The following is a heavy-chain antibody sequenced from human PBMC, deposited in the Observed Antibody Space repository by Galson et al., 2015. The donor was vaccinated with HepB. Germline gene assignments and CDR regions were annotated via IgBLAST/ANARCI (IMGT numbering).Heavy chain of an antibody. CDR1: DGSISSSRYY. CDR2: IFYSGNT. D-gene: IGHD5-18*01. CDR3: ARHFMGVDTAMVIDY. V-gene: IGHV4-39*01. J-gene: IGHJ4*02. Sequence: ETLSLTCTVSDGSISSSRYYWGWIRQPPGQGLEWIGHIFYSGNTYYTPSLRGRVTISLDTSKNQFSLKLTSVTAADTAFYYCARHFMGVDTAMVIDYWGQGTLVAVSS.